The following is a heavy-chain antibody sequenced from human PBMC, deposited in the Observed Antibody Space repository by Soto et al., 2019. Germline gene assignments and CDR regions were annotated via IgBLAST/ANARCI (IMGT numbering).Heavy chain of an antibody. V-gene: IGHV5-10-1*01. CDR3: ARQIYDSDTGPNFQYYFDS. Sequence: GESLKISCNGSGYIFAGYWITWVRQKPGKGLEWMGRIDPSDSQTYYSPSFRGHVTISVTKSITTVFLQWSSLRAPDTAMYYCARQIYDSDTGPNFQYYFDSWGQGTPVTVSS. D-gene: IGHD3-22*01. CDR2: IDPSDSQT. CDR1: GYIFAGYW. J-gene: IGHJ4*02.